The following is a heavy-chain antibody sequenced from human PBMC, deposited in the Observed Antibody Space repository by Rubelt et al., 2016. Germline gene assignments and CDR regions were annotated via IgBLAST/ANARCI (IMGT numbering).Heavy chain of an antibody. J-gene: IGHJ1*01. CDR1: GFTFSSYA. Sequence: LVQPGGSLRLSCAASGFTFSSYAMSWVRQAPGKGLEWVSAISGSGGSTYYADSVKGRFTISRDNSKNTPYLQMNSLRAEDTAVYYWSASAPTLFPLVSCENSPSHTSSVAVGCLAPNF. V-gene: IGHV3-23*01. CDR3: SASAPTLFPLVSCENSPSHTSSVAVGCLAPNF. D-gene: IGHD6-25*01. CDR2: ISGSGGST.